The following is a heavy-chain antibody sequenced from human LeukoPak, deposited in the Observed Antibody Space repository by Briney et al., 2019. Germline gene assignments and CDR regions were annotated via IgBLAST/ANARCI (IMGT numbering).Heavy chain of an antibody. CDR1: GFSFSDSD. Sequence: GESLKISCAASGFSFSDSDMNWVRQAPEKGLEWVSTITSSSSHIYYADSVKGRFTISRDNAKNSLYLQMNSLRAEDTAVYYCARNFNLWGQGTLVTVSS. CDR2: ITSSSSHI. J-gene: IGHJ5*02. CDR3: ARNFNL. V-gene: IGHV3-21*01.